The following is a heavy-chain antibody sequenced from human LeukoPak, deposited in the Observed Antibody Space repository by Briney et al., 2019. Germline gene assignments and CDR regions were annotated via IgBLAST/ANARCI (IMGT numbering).Heavy chain of an antibody. Sequence: GEALKISCKGSGYSFTSYWIGWVRQMPGKGLECMGIIYPGDSDTRYSPSFQGQVTISADKSISTAYLQWSSLKASDTAMYYCARHPGAGSYGYYYGMDVWGQGTTVTVSS. D-gene: IGHD1-26*01. CDR3: ARHPGAGSYGYYYGMDV. V-gene: IGHV5-51*01. CDR1: GYSFTSYW. CDR2: IYPGDSDT. J-gene: IGHJ6*02.